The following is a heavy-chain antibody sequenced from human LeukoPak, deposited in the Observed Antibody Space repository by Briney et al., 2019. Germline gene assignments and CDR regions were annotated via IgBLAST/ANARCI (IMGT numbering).Heavy chain of an antibody. D-gene: IGHD6-19*01. CDR3: ARGPHPYSSGWYHFDY. Sequence: PGGSLRLSCAASGFTFSSYEMNWVRQAPGKGLEWVSYISSSGSTIYYADSVKGRFTISRDNARNSLYLQMNSLRGEDTAVYYCARGPHPYSSGWYHFDYRGQGTLVTVSS. CDR1: GFTFSSYE. V-gene: IGHV3-48*03. J-gene: IGHJ4*02. CDR2: ISSSGSTI.